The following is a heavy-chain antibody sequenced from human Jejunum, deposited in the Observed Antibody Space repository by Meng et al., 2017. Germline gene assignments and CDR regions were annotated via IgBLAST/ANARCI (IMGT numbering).Heavy chain of an antibody. D-gene: IGHD1-26*01. CDR1: GGSISTSDW. CDR3: AREWSGSYRHFDY. V-gene: IGHV4-4*03. CDR2: IHHSGST. Sequence: LQGAGPGLLTPPGPLFLTCAVSGGSISTSDWWSWVRQPPGKGLEWIGEIHHSGSTNYNPSIKSRVTISVDKSKNQFSLKLNSVAAADTAVYYCAREWSGSYRHFDYWGQGTLVTVSS. J-gene: IGHJ4*02.